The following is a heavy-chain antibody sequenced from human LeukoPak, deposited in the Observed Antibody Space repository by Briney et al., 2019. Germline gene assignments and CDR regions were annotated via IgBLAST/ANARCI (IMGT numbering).Heavy chain of an antibody. J-gene: IGHJ5*02. CDR3: ARGNWNYASFWFDP. V-gene: IGHV4-59*13. CDR2: ISYSGST. D-gene: IGHD1-7*01. Sequence: SETLSLTCTVSGGSISSYYWSWIRQPPGKGLNRIGYISYSGSTNYNPSLKSRVSISVETSKNQFSLKLSSVTAADTAVYYCARGNWNYASFWFDPWGQGTLVTVSS. CDR1: GGSISSYY.